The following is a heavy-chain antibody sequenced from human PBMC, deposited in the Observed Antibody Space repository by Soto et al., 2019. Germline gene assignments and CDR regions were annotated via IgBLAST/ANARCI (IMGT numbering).Heavy chain of an antibody. Sequence: QLQLQESGPGLVKPSETMSLTCTVSGGSISSSSYYWGWIHQPPGKGLEWIGSIYYSGSTYYNPSLKSRVTISVDTSKNQFSLKLSSVTAADTAVYYCARQGDYYGSGSYYNVYYYYYGMDVWGQGTTVTVSS. V-gene: IGHV4-39*01. CDR3: ARQGDYYGSGSYYNVYYYYYGMDV. CDR1: GGSISSSSYY. CDR2: IYYSGST. J-gene: IGHJ6*02. D-gene: IGHD3-10*01.